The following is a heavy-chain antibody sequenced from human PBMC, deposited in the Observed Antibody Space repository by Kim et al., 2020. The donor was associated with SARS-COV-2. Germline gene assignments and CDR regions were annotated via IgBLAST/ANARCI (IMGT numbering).Heavy chain of an antibody. Sequence: SVKVSCKASGGTFSSYAISWVRQAPGQGLEWMGGIIPIFGTANYAQKFQGRVTITADESTSTAYMELSSLRSEDTAVYYCARGDDILTGYSEFPLYWGQGTLVTVSS. J-gene: IGHJ4*02. V-gene: IGHV1-69*13. CDR3: ARGDDILTGYSEFPLY. CDR1: GGTFSSYA. CDR2: IIPIFGTA. D-gene: IGHD3-9*01.